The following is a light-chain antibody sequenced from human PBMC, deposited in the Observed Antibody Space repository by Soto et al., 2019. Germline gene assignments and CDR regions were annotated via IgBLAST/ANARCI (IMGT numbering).Light chain of an antibody. J-gene: IGKJ4*01. CDR2: DTS. Sequence: EFVMWQSPATLSVSTGEGATLSCRASQGIGGTLAWYQHKPGQTPRLLIYDTSTRATGVPTRFSGSRSGAEFTLTISRLEPEDLAVYYCQQYGSSPLTFGGGTMVDIK. V-gene: IGKV3-15*01. CDR3: QQYGSSPLT. CDR1: QGIGGT.